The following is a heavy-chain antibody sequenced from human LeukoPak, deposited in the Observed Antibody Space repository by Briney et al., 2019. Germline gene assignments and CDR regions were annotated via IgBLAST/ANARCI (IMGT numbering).Heavy chain of an antibody. CDR2: INPNSGGT. J-gene: IGHJ4*02. D-gene: IGHD3-16*02. V-gene: IGHV1-2*02. Sequence: ASVKVSCKASGYTFTGYYMHWVRQAPGQGLEWMGWINPNSGGTNYAQKFQGRVTMTTDTSTSTAYMELRSLRSDDTAVYYCARDDYVWGSYRCDYWGQGTLVTVSS. CDR1: GYTFTGYY. CDR3: ARDDYVWGSYRCDY.